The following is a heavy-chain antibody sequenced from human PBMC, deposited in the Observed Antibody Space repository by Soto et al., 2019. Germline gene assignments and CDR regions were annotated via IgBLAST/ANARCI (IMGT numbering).Heavy chain of an antibody. CDR2: IYWDGDK. D-gene: IGHD2-21*02. J-gene: IGHJ6*02. Sequence: QITLKESGPTLVKPTQTLTLTCTFSGFSLDTGGLGVGWIRQPPGKALEWLALIYWDGDKRYSPSLKSRLSITNDTSNNQVVLTMTDMDHVDTGTYYCAHSRCGGDFILSYSSHYYYGMDVWGQGTTVTVSS. CDR1: GFSLDTGGLG. CDR3: AHSRCGGDFILSYSSHYYYGMDV. V-gene: IGHV2-5*02.